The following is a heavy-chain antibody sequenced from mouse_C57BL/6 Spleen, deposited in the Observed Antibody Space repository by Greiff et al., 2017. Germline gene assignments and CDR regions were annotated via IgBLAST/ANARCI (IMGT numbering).Heavy chain of an antibody. D-gene: IGHD2-14*01. V-gene: IGHV1-15*01. CDR2: IDPETGGT. Sequence: QVQLQQSGAELVRPGASVTLSCKASGYTFTDYEMHWVKQTPVHGLEWIGAIDPETGGTAYNQKFKGKAILTADKSSSTAYMELRSLTSEDSAVYYCTRWCTKAMDYWGQGTSVTVSS. CDR3: TRWCTKAMDY. J-gene: IGHJ4*01. CDR1: GYTFTDYE.